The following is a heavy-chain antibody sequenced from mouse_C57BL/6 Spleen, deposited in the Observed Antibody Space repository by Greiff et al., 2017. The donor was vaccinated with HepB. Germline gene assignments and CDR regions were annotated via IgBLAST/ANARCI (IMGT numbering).Heavy chain of an antibody. D-gene: IGHD1-1*01. Sequence: VQLQQSGAELVRPGSSVKLSCKASGYTFTSYWMHWVKQRPLQGLEWIGNIDPSDSETHYNQKFKDKATLTVDKSSSTVYMQLSSLTSEDSAVYYCAREGSRDWYFDVWGTGTTVTVSS. CDR3: AREGSRDWYFDV. V-gene: IGHV1-52*01. J-gene: IGHJ1*03. CDR1: GYTFTSYW. CDR2: IDPSDSET.